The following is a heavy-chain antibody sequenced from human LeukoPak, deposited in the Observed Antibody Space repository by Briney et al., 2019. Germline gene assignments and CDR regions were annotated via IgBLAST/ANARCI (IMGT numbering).Heavy chain of an antibody. CDR3: ASSPPYYYDSSGYFDY. J-gene: IGHJ4*02. V-gene: IGHV3-23*01. CDR1: GFTFSSYA. CDR2: ISGSGGST. D-gene: IGHD3-22*01. Sequence: GGSLRLSCAASGFTFSSYAMSWVRQAPGKGLEWVSAISGSGGSTYYADSVKGRFTISRDNSKNTLYLQMNSLRAEDTAVYYCASSPPYYYDSSGYFDYWGQGTLVTVSS.